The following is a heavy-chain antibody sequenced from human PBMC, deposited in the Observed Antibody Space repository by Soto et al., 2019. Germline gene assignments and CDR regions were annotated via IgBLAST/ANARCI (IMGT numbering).Heavy chain of an antibody. D-gene: IGHD6-19*01. CDR3: ARFSGSYYYAMDF. CDR2: INHSGVT. CDR1: GGSFSGYY. Sequence: PETLSLTCAVYGGSFSGYYWCWIRQPPGKGLEWIGEINHSGVTNYKPSLKRQVTISVDTSKNQFSLQLKSVTAAVTALYYCARFSGSYYYAMDFWGQG. V-gene: IGHV4-34*01. J-gene: IGHJ6*02.